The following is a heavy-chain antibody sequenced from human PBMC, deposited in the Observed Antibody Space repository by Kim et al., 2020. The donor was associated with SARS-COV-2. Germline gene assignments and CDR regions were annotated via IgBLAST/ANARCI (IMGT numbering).Heavy chain of an antibody. Sequence: SETLSLTCTVSSGSINTNYWSWIRQPAGKGLEWIGRISTRGSTNYNPSLKSRVTMSIDTSKNQFSLKLSSVTATDTALYYCAREYTSRWSSYYYYGMDVWGQGTTVTVSS. CDR1: SGSINTNY. D-gene: IGHD6-13*01. J-gene: IGHJ6*02. V-gene: IGHV4-4*07. CDR2: ISTRGST. CDR3: AREYTSRWSSYYYYGMDV.